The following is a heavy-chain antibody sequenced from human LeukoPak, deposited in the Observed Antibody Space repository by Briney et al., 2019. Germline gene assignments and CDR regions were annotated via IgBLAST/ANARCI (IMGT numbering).Heavy chain of an antibody. Sequence: PGGSLRLSCAASGFIFSSYAMSWVRQAPGKGLEWVSGISGSGGNTYNADSVKGRFTISRDNSKNTLYLQMNSLRAEDTAVYYCARGPGESIRSGSYYDYWGQGTLVTVSS. J-gene: IGHJ4*02. CDR2: ISGSGGNT. V-gene: IGHV3-23*01. D-gene: IGHD1-26*01. CDR3: ARGPGESIRSGSYYDY. CDR1: GFIFSSYA.